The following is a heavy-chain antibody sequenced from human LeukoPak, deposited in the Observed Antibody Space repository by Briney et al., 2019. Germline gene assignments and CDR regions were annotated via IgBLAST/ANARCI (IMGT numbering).Heavy chain of an antibody. CDR1: GYSFTGYG. D-gene: IGHD6-6*01. Sequence: GESLKISCKGSGYSFTGYGTAGGGQRPGKAREGRGIIYPGDSDTRYSPSFQGQVTISADKSISTAYLQWSSLKASDTAMYYCAKLYSSSLSLWFDPWGQGTLVTVSS. J-gene: IGHJ5*02. CDR3: AKLYSSSLSLWFDP. CDR2: IYPGDSDT. V-gene: IGHV5-51*01.